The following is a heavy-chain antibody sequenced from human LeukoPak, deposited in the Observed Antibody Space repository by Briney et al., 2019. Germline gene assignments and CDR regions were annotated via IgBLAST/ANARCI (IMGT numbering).Heavy chain of an antibody. D-gene: IGHD3-22*01. Sequence: PGRSLRLSCAASGFTFDDYAMHWVRQAPGKGLEWVSGISWNSGSIGYADSVKGRFTISRDNAKNSLYLQMNSLRAEDTALYYCAKDAYYDSSGYYLSWGQGTLVTVSS. J-gene: IGHJ5*02. CDR2: ISWNSGSI. CDR3: AKDAYYDSSGYYLS. CDR1: GFTFDDYA. V-gene: IGHV3-9*01.